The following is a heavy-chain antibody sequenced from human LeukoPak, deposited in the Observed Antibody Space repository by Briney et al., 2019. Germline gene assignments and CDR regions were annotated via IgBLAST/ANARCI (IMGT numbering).Heavy chain of an antibody. CDR3: AKPRGYSYGYFDY. V-gene: IGHV3-23*01. CDR1: GFTFSSYA. D-gene: IGHD5-18*01. J-gene: IGHJ4*02. CDR2: ISGSGGST. Sequence: GGSLRLSCAASGFTFSSYAMSWVRQAPGKGLEWVSAISGSGGSTYYADSVKGRFTISRDNFKNTLYLQMNSLRAEDTAVYYCAKPRGYSYGYFDYWGQGTLVTVSS.